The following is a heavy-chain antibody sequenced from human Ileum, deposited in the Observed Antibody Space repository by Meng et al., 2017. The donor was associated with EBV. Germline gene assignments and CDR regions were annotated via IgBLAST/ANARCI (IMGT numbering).Heavy chain of an antibody. CDR1: GGPINSSSYY. CDR2: IYYSGRT. CDR3: ARPIAAAGWFDP. J-gene: IGHJ5*02. D-gene: IGHD6-13*01. Sequence: QRQLQTSGPGLVRPAATLSLTCTGSGGPINSSSYYWGWIRQPPGKGLEWIGSIYYSGRTYYNPSLKSRVTISVDTSKNQFSLKLSSVTAADTAVYYCARPIAAAGWFDPWGQGTLVTVSS. V-gene: IGHV4-39*01.